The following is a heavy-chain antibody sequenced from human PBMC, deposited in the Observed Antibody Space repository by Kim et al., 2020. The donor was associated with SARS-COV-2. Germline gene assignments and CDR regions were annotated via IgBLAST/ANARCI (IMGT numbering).Heavy chain of an antibody. D-gene: IGHD3-22*01. J-gene: IGHJ4*02. CDR2: INHSGST. CDR3: ARGATGYHVLGSGYYYY. CDR1: GGSFSGYY. V-gene: IGHV4-34*01. Sequence: SETLSLTCAVYGGSFSGYYWSWIRQPPGKGLEWIGEINHSGSTNYNPSLKSRVTISVDTSKNQFSLKLSSVTAADTAVYYCARGATGYHVLGSGYYYYWGQGTLVTVSS.